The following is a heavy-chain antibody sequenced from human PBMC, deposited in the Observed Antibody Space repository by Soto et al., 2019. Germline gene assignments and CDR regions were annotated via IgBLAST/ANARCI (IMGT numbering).Heavy chain of an antibody. Sequence: QVQLVESGGGVVQPGRSLRLSCAASGFNFSSYVMHWVRQAPGTGLELVALMSYDGSKKYYTDSVKGRFTISRDTSKNXXXXXXXXXXXXXXXXXXXRVGVADWGQGTLVTVSS. CDR3: RVGVAD. V-gene: IGHV3-30*03. CDR1: GFNFSSYV. D-gene: IGHD1-26*01. J-gene: IGHJ4*02. CDR2: MSYDGSKK.